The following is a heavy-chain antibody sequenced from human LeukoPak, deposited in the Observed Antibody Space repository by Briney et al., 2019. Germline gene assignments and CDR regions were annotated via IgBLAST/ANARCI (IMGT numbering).Heavy chain of an antibody. CDR2: VYYTGST. V-gene: IGHV4-59*01. CDR1: GGSISSYY. Sequence: PSETLSLTCTVSGGSISSYYWSWVRQPPGKGLEWIGFVYYTGSTNYSPSLKSRVTISADTSQNQFSLKLSSVTAADTAVYYCASRKLGNDYWGQGTLVTVSS. D-gene: IGHD7-27*01. CDR3: ASRKLGNDY. J-gene: IGHJ4*02.